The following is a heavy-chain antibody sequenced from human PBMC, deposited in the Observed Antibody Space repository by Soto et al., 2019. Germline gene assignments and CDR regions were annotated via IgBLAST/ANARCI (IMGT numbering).Heavy chain of an antibody. Sequence: EVQLVESGGGLVKAGGSLRLSCAASGFTFSSYAMSWVRHAPGKGLEWVSAISGSGGSTYYADSVKGRFTISRDNSKNTLFLQMNSLRAEDTAEYYCAKETSTWGTFDPWGQGTLVTVSS. CDR3: AKETSTWGTFDP. V-gene: IGHV3-23*04. CDR2: ISGSGGST. J-gene: IGHJ5*02. D-gene: IGHD3-16*01. CDR1: GFTFSSYA.